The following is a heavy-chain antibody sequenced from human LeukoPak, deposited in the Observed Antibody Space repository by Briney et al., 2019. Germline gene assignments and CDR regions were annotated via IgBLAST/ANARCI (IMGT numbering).Heavy chain of an antibody. Sequence: KSGGSLRLSCAASGFTFSNAWMNWVRQAPGKGLEWVSSISSSSSYIYYADSVKGRFTISRDNAKNSLYLQMNSLRAEDTAVYYCARELDYGSGSYYRPTGYWGQGTLVTVSS. D-gene: IGHD3-10*01. CDR1: GFTFSNAW. CDR3: ARELDYGSGSYYRPTGY. CDR2: ISSSSSYI. J-gene: IGHJ4*02. V-gene: IGHV3-21*01.